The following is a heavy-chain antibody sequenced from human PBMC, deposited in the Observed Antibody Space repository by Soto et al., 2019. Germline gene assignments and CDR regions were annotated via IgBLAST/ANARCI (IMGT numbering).Heavy chain of an antibody. Sequence: QVRLQESGPGLVKPSQTLSLTCNVSGDSISSGAYFWTWIRQHPGKGLEWIGCVYHSGTTYYNPSLQSRISISMDTSKSQFSLKLSSVTAADTAVYFCAREDLIAVAGTFNNWGQGSLVTVSS. D-gene: IGHD6-13*01. CDR2: VYHSGTT. J-gene: IGHJ4*02. V-gene: IGHV4-31*03. CDR1: GDSISSGAYF. CDR3: AREDLIAVAGTFNN.